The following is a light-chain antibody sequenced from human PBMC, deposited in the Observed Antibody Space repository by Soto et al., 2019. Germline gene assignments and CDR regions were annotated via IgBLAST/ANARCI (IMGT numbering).Light chain of an antibody. CDR1: SSDIGAYNY. V-gene: IGLV2-8*01. Sequence: QSVLTQPASLSGSPGQSITISCTGTSSDIGAYNYVSWYQHHPGKAPKLMVYEVNKRPSGVPDRFSGSKSGNTASLTVSGLQAEDEADYYCTSHAGTINFPYIFGTGTKVTVL. J-gene: IGLJ1*01. CDR3: TSHAGTINFPYI. CDR2: EVN.